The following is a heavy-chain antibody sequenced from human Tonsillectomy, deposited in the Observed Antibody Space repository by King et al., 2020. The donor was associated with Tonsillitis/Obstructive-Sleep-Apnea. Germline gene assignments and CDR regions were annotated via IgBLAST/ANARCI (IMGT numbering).Heavy chain of an antibody. CDR2: ISYVEKNK. V-gene: IGHV3-30*18. CDR1: GFTFSSYG. D-gene: IGHD6-13*01. CDR3: AKDLRNSWTFDY. Sequence: QLVQSGGGVVQPGRSLRLSCAASGFTFSSYGMHWVRQAPGKGLEWVAIISYVEKNKFYADSLKGRFTISRDNSKSTLYLQMNSLRTDDTAVYYCAKDLRNSWTFDYWGQGTLVTVSS. J-gene: IGHJ4*02.